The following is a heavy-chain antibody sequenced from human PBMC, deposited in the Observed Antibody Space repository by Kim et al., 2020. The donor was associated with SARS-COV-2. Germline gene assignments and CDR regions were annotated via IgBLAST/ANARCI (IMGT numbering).Heavy chain of an antibody. D-gene: IGHD1-26*01. Sequence: GGSLRLSCAASGFTFSSYAMSWVRQAPGKGLEWVSAISGSGGSTYYADSVKGRFTISRDNSKNTLYLQMNSLRAEDTAVYYCAKDLGQWEQQQRYFDYWGQGTLVTVSS. CDR3: AKDLGQWEQQQRYFDY. J-gene: IGHJ4*02. V-gene: IGHV3-23*01. CDR2: ISGSGGST. CDR1: GFTFSSYA.